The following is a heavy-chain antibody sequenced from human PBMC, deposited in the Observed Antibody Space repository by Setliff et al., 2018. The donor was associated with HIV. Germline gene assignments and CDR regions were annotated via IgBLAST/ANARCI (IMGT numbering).Heavy chain of an antibody. D-gene: IGHD6-19*01. CDR2: IYYSGST. V-gene: IGHV4-39*01. Sequence: SETLSLTCTVSGGSISSSSYYWGWIRQPPGKGLEWVGSIYYSGSTYYSPSLKSRVTISVDTSKNQFSLTLTSVTAADTAVYYCARQQHSSDLKIWNYWGQGTLVTVSS. CDR1: GGSISSSSYY. J-gene: IGHJ4*02. CDR3: ARQQHSSDLKIWNY.